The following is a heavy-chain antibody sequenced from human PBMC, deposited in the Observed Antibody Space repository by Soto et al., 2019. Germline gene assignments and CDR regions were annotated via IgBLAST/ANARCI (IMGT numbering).Heavy chain of an antibody. J-gene: IGHJ5*02. CDR1: GGTFSSYP. Sequence: QVQLVQSGAEVKKPGSLVKVSCKASGGTFSSYPISWVRQAPGQGLEWMGRIIPILNIANYAQKFQGRVTLTADKSTNTAYMELSSLRSDDTAVYYCARTRAATDSLYWFDPWGQGTLVTVSS. V-gene: IGHV1-69*02. CDR2: IIPILNIA. CDR3: ARTRAATDSLYWFDP. D-gene: IGHD2-21*01.